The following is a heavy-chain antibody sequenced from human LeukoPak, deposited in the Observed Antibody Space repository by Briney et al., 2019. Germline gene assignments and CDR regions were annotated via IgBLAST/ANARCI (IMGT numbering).Heavy chain of an antibody. CDR3: AKNIGGFDY. V-gene: IGHV3-21*04. CDR2: ISSGNSYI. D-gene: IGHD4-23*01. J-gene: IGHJ4*02. CDR1: GFTFSSYS. Sequence: GGSLRLSCAASGFTFSSYSMNWVRQAPGKGLEWVSSISSGNSYIYYADSVKGRFTISRDNSKNTLYLQMNSLRAEDTAVYYCAKNIGGFDYWGQGTLVTVSS.